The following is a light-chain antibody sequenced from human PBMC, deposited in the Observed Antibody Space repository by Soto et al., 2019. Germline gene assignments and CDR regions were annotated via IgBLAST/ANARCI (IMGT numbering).Light chain of an antibody. Sequence: EIVMTQSPPTLSVSPGQISALSCRASQSIRSNLAWYQQKPGQAPRLLIYGASTRATGIPARFSGSGSGTEFTLTISSLKSADFAVYYCQQYNNWHAITFGHGTRLEIK. CDR2: GAS. V-gene: IGKV3D-15*01. CDR3: QQYNNWHAIT. CDR1: QSIRSN. J-gene: IGKJ5*01.